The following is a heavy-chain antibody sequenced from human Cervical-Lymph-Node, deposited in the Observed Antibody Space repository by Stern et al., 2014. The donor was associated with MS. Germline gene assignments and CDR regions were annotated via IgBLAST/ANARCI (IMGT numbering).Heavy chain of an antibody. CDR2: IWYDGSNK. CDR3: VRDEAYCGGDCFNLLDY. CDR1: GFTFSGDG. J-gene: IGHJ4*02. Sequence: VQLVESGGGVVQPGRSLRLSCAASGFTFSGDGMHWVRQAPGKGLEWVALIWYDGSNKYYADSVKGRFTISRDNSKNTLYLQMNSLRAEDTAVYYCVRDEAYCGGDCFNLLDYWGQGTLVTVSS. V-gene: IGHV3-33*01. D-gene: IGHD2-21*01.